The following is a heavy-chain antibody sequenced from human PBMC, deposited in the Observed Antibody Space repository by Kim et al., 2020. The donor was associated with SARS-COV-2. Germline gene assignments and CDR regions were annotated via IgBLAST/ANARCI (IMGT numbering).Heavy chain of an antibody. D-gene: IGHD3-16*01. Sequence: SETLSLTCTVSGGSISDTTCYWGWIRQPPGKGLEWIGSIYYSGYTYYNPSLKGRVTMSVYTSKDHFSLNLNSVTAADTAVYYCARNPSRGGFDPWGQGTLVTVSS. CDR3: ARNPSRGGFDP. V-gene: IGHV4-39*02. CDR1: GGSISDTTCY. CDR2: IYYSGYT. J-gene: IGHJ5*02.